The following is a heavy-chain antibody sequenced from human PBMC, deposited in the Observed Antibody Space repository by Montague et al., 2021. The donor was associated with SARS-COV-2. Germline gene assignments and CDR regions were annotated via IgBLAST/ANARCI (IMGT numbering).Heavy chain of an antibody. J-gene: IGHJ4*02. D-gene: IGHD3-10*01. CDR1: GGSISSYY. CDR3: ASMVRAQVYYFDY. CDR2: IYYSGST. Sequence: SETLSLTCTVSGGSISSYYWSWIRQPPGKGLEWIGYIYYSGSTNYNPSLKSPVTISVDTSKNQFSLKLSSVTAADTAVYYCASMVRAQVYYFDYWGQGTLATVSS. V-gene: IGHV4-59*08.